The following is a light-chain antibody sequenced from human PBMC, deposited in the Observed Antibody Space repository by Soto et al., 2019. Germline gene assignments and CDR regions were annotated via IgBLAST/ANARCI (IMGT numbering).Light chain of an antibody. V-gene: IGLV2-14*01. CDR2: DVY. CDR1: SSDVGSYNY. CDR3: GSYTSSSPPYI. Sequence: QSVLTQPASVSGAPGQSITISCTGTSSDVGSYNYVSWYQQHPGKAPKLIIYDVYTRPSGMSNRFSGSKSGNTASLTISGLQAEDEADYYCGSYTSSSPPYIFGIGTKVTV. J-gene: IGLJ1*01.